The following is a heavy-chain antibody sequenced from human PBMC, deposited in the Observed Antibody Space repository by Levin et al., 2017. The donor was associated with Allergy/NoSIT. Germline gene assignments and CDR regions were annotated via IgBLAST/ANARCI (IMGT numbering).Heavy chain of an antibody. CDR2: ISSSSSYT. CDR1: GFTFSDYY. V-gene: IGHV3-11*03. Sequence: GESLKISCAASGFTFSDYYMSWIRQAPGKGLEWVSYISSSSSYTNYADSVKGRFTISRDNAKNSLYLQMNSLRAEDTAVYYCATVWFGEFFDLWGRGTLVTVSS. D-gene: IGHD3-10*01. J-gene: IGHJ2*01. CDR3: ATVWFGEFFDL.